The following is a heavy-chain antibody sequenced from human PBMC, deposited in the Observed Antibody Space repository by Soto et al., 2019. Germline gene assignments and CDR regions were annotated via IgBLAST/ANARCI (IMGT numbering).Heavy chain of an antibody. CDR3: ARDRGYSNSGDYYGMDV. J-gene: IGHJ6*02. CDR2: IYYSGST. V-gene: IGHV4-59*01. D-gene: IGHD5-18*01. CDR1: GGSISSYY. Sequence: KTSETLSLTCTVSGGSISSYYWSWIRQPPGKGLEWIGYIYYSGSTNYNPSLKSRVTISVDTSKNQFSLKLSSVTAADTAVYYCARDRGYSNSGDYYGMDVWGQGTTVTVSS.